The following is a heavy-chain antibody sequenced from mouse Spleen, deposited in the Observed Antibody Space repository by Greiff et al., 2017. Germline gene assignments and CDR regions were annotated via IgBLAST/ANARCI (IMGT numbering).Heavy chain of an antibody. CDR3: NAWRGNPDYFDY. V-gene: IGHV14-4*02. Sequence: VQLQQSGAELVRSGASVKLSCTASGFNIKDYYMHWVKQRPEQGLEWIGWIDPENGDTEYAPKFQGKATMTADTSSNTAYLQLSSLTSEDTAVYYCNAWRGNPDYFDYWGQGTTLTVSS. J-gene: IGHJ2*01. D-gene: IGHD2-1*01. CDR2: IDPENGDT. CDR1: GFNIKDYY.